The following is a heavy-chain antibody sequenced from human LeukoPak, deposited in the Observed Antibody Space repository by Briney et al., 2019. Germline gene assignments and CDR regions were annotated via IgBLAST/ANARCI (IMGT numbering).Heavy chain of an antibody. CDR3: ASGYCTSTNCCCDY. CDR1: GFTSSSYS. Sequence: GGSLRLSCAASGFTSSSYSMYWVRQAPGKGLEWVAVISYDGRDKYYADSVKGRFTISRDNSKNTLHLQMNSLRPDDTAVYYCASGYCTSTNCCCDYWGQGTLVTVSS. CDR2: ISYDGRDK. D-gene: IGHD2-2*03. V-gene: IGHV3-30*04. J-gene: IGHJ4*02.